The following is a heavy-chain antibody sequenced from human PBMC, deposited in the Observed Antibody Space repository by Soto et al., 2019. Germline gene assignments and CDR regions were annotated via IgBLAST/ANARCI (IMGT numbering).Heavy chain of an antibody. J-gene: IGHJ6*03. CDR1: GFTVSSNY. Sequence: GGSLRLSCAASGFTVSSNYMSWVRQAPGKGLEWVSVIYSGGSTYYADSVKGRFTISRHNSKNTLYLQMNSLRAGDTAVYYCARERSRIVATMLAGKDYYYMDVWGKGTTVTVSS. V-gene: IGHV3-53*04. CDR2: IYSGGST. CDR3: ARERSRIVATMLAGKDYYYMDV. D-gene: IGHD5-12*01.